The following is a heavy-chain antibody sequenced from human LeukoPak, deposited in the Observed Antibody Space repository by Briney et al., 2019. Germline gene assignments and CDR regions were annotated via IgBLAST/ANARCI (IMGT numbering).Heavy chain of an antibody. J-gene: IGHJ5*02. CDR3: ARGRILGGNWFDP. D-gene: IGHD1-26*01. V-gene: IGHV4-34*01. CDR1: GGSFSGYY. CDR2: INHRGST. Sequence: SETLSLTCAVYGGSFSGYYWSWIRQPPGKGLEWIGEINHRGSTNYNPSLKSRVTISVDTSKNQFSLKLSSVTAADTAVYYCARGRILGGNWFDPWGQGTLVTVSS.